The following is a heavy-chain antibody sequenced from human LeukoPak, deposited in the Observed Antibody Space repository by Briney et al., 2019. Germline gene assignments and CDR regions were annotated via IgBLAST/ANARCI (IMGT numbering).Heavy chain of an antibody. CDR1: GFTFSSYG. CDR2: IWYDGSNK. Sequence: GRSLRLSCAASGFTFSSYGMRWVRQAPGKGLEWVAVIWYDGSNKYYADSVKGRFTISRDNSKNTLYLQMNSLRAEDTVVYYCARDRGFSDYWGQGTLVTVSS. J-gene: IGHJ4*02. CDR3: ARDRGFSDY. V-gene: IGHV3-33*01. D-gene: IGHD2-15*01.